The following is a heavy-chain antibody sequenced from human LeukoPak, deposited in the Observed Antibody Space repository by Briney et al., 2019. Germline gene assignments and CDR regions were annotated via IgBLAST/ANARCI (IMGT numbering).Heavy chain of an antibody. CDR1: GGSISSSSYY. V-gene: IGHV4-39*01. Sequence: SETLSLTCTVSGGSISSSSYYWGWIRQSPGKGLEWIGTIYYSGTTYYNPSLRSRVTISVDTSKNQFFLKLSSVTAADTAVYYCARHKLGGSNSLFDCWGQGTLVTVSS. CDR2: IYYSGTT. J-gene: IGHJ4*02. D-gene: IGHD4-23*01. CDR3: ARHKLGGSNSLFDC.